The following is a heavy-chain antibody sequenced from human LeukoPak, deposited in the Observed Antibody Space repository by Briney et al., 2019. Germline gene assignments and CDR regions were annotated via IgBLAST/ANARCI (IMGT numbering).Heavy chain of an antibody. V-gene: IGHV3-53*01. Sequence: PGGSLRLSCAASGFIVSGHYMNWVRQAPGKGLEWVSLIDTGGRTYYADSVKGRFTISRDNSKNTLYLQMNSLRAEDTAVYYCARDRPFGSGRAGDFDLWGRGTLVTVSS. CDR2: IDTGGRT. J-gene: IGHJ2*01. D-gene: IGHD3-10*01. CDR3: ARDRPFGSGRAGDFDL. CDR1: GFIVSGHY.